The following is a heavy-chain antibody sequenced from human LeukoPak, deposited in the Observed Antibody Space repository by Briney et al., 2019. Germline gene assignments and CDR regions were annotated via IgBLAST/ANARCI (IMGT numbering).Heavy chain of an antibody. J-gene: IGHJ4*02. V-gene: IGHV1-69*04. CDR1: GYTFTGYY. CDR2: IIPILGIA. D-gene: IGHD7-27*01. CDR3: ARDYAENWGTMTS. Sequence: ASVKVSCKASGYTFTGYYMHWVRQAPGQGLEWMGRIIPILGIANYAQKFQGRVTITADKSTSTAYMELSSLRSEDTAVYYCARDYAENWGTMTSWGQGTLVTVSS.